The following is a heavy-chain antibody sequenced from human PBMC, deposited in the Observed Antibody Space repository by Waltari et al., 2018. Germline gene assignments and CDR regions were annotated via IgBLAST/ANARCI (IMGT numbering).Heavy chain of an antibody. V-gene: IGHV3-9*01. J-gene: IGHJ4*02. Sequence: EVQLVESGGGLVQPGRSLRLSCAASGFNFGDHVMHWVRQAPGKGLEWVSGISWNNDNIAYADSLRGRFTISSDNAKNSLYLQMNSLRTEDTALYYCAKDMGAARHYNFEDWGQGTLVTVSS. D-gene: IGHD6-6*01. CDR2: ISWNNDNI. CDR3: AKDMGAARHYNFED. CDR1: GFNFGDHV.